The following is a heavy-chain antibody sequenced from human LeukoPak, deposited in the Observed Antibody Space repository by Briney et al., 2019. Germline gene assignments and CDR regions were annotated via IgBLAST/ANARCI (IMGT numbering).Heavy chain of an antibody. J-gene: IGHJ6*03. CDR2: INPNTGGT. CDR1: LYTFIVDY. Sequence: SVKVSCKGSLYTFIVDYIHWVRQAPGQGPEWMGWINPNTGGTNYAQNFQGRVTMTRDTSIRTAYMELRRLRSDDTAVYYCARGLYCSSASRYIGFGYYYYYTDVWGKGTTVTVS. V-gene: IGHV1-2*02. D-gene: IGHD2-2*02. CDR3: ARGLYCSSASRYIGFGYYYYYTDV.